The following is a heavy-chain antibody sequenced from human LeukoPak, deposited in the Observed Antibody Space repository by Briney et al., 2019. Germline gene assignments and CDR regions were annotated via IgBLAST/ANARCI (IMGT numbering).Heavy chain of an antibody. CDR3: ARSQDIIAVPAALPVR. V-gene: IGHV4-31*03. CDR1: GGSISSGGYY. CDR2: IYYSGST. J-gene: IGHJ4*02. D-gene: IGHD2-2*01. Sequence: SQTLSLTCTVSGGSISSGGYYWSWIRQHPGKGLEWIGYIYYSGSTYYNPSLKSRDTISVDTSKNQFSLNLSSVTAADTAVYYCARSQDIIAVPAALPVRWGQGTLVTVSS.